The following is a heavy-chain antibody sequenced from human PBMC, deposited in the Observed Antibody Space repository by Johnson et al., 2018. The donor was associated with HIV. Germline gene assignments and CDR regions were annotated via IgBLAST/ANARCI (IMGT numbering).Heavy chain of an antibody. V-gene: IGHV3-30*03. D-gene: IGHD3-10*01. CDR3: ARDQTYSFDI. CDR1: GFTFSSYG. J-gene: IGHJ3*02. Sequence: QMQLVESGGGVVQPGRSLRLSCAASGFTFSSYGMHWVRQAPGKGLEWVAVISYDGSNKYYADSVKGRFTISRDNSKNTLYLQMNSLRAEDTAVYYCARDQTYSFDIWGQGTMVTVSS. CDR2: ISYDGSNK.